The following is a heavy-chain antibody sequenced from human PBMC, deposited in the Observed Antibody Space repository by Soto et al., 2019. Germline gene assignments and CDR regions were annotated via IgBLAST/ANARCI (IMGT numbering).Heavy chain of an antibody. Sequence: GGSVRLSCAASGFTFRSYAMHWVRQAPGRGLEWVGVISYDGSIKYYGGSVKGRFTISRDNAKNSLYVQMNSLRAEDTAVYYCARDGGRDGYHYGVEHYSYYYGMDLGGHGTPATAAS. CDR1: GFTFRSYA. V-gene: IGHV3-30-3*01. CDR2: ISYDGSIK. D-gene: IGHD5-12*01. CDR3: ARDGGRDGYHYGVEHYSYYYGMDL. J-gene: IGHJ6*02.